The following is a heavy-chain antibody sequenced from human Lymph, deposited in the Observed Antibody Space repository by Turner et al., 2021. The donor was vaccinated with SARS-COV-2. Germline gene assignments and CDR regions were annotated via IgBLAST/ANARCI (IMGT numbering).Heavy chain of an antibody. CDR3: ARYGSGGYFYYGLDV. CDR1: GFTFSTYA. CDR2: ISYDGSNK. V-gene: IGHV3-30*04. J-gene: IGHJ6*02. D-gene: IGHD3-10*01. Sequence: VQLVESGGGVVQPGRSLRRYCAASGFTFSTYAIHWVRQAAGKGLEWVAVISYDGSNKYYADSVKGRFTISRDNSKNTLYLQMNSLRAEDTAVYYCARYGSGGYFYYGLDVWGQGTTVTVSS.